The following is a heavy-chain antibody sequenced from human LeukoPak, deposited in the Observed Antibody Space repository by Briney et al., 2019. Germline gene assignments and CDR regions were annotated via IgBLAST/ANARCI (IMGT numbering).Heavy chain of an antibody. Sequence: GGSLRLSCAASRFTFSSYSMNWVRQAPGKGLEWVSSISSSSSYIYYADSVKGRFTISRDNAKNSLYLQMNSLRAEDTAVYYCARDVVGATYGGGGFDYWGQGTLVTVSS. CDR2: ISSSSSYI. CDR1: RFTFSSYS. V-gene: IGHV3-21*01. D-gene: IGHD1-26*01. CDR3: ARDVVGATYGGGGFDY. J-gene: IGHJ4*02.